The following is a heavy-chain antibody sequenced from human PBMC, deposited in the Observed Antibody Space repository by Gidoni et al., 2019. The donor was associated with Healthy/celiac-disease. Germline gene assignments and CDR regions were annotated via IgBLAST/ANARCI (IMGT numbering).Heavy chain of an antibody. V-gene: IGHV4-39*01. CDR1: VGSFSSRSYY. CDR2: IYYSGGT. D-gene: IGHD6-19*01. CDR3: ARRGDHSSGWAWYFQH. Sequence: QLQLQESGPGLVKPPETLSLTCPVPVGSFSSRSYYWGGIRQPPGRGLEWIGSIYYSGGTSYNPSLKSRVTISVDTSKNQFSLKLSSVTAADTAVYYCARRGDHSSGWAWYFQHWGQGTLVTVSS. J-gene: IGHJ1*01.